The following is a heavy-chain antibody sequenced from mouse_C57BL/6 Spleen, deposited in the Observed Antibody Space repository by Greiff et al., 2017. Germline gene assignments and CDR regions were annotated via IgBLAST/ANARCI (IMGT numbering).Heavy chain of an antibody. CDR2: IRLKSDNYAT. J-gene: IGHJ2*01. CDR1: GFTFSNYW. V-gene: IGHV6-3*01. Sequence: DVQLQESGGGLVQPGGSMKLSCVASGFTFSNYWMNWVRQSPEKGLEWVAQIRLKSDNYATHYAESVKGRFTISRDDSKSSVYLQMNNLRAEDTGIYYCIIPLYFDYWGQGTTLTVSS. CDR3: IIPLYFDY. D-gene: IGHD5-1-1*01.